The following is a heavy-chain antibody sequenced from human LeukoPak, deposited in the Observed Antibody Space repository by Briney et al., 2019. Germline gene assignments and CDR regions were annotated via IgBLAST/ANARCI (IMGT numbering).Heavy chain of an antibody. CDR2: ISAYNGNT. J-gene: IGHJ6*03. D-gene: IGHD6-19*01. Sequence: ASVKVSCKASGYTFTSYGISWVRQAPGQGLEWMGWISAYNGNTNYAQKLQGRVTMTTDTSTSTAYMELRSLRSDDTAVYYCARGGSIPVAGKVRYYYYMDVWGKGTTVTVSS. CDR3: ARGGSIPVAGKVRYYYYMDV. CDR1: GYTFTSYG. V-gene: IGHV1-18*01.